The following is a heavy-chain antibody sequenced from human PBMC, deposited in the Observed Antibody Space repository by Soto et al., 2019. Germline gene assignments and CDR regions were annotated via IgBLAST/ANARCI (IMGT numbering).Heavy chain of an antibody. V-gene: IGHV1-18*01. CDR2: ISAYNGNT. CDR1: GYTFTSYG. Sequence: QVQLVQSGAEVKKPGASVKVSCTASGYTFTSYGISWVRQAPGRGLEWMGWISAYNGNTYYAQKLQGRVTMTTDTSTSTAYMELRSLRSDDTAVYYCARESRAIAAAGDFDPWGQGTLVTVSS. CDR3: ARESRAIAAAGDFDP. J-gene: IGHJ5*02. D-gene: IGHD6-13*01.